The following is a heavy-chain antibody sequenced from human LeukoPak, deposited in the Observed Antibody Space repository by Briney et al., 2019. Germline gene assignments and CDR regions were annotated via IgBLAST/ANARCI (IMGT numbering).Heavy chain of an antibody. D-gene: IGHD1-26*01. CDR3: AKSRVGASRDDAFDI. V-gene: IGHV3-30*02. CDR2: IRYDGSNK. CDR1: GFTFSSYG. Sequence: PGGSLRLSCAASGFTFSSYGMHWVRQAPGKGLEWVAFIRYDGSNKYYADSVKGRFTISRDNSKNTLYLQMNSLRAEDTAVYYCAKSRVGASRDDAFDIWGQGTMVTVSS. J-gene: IGHJ3*02.